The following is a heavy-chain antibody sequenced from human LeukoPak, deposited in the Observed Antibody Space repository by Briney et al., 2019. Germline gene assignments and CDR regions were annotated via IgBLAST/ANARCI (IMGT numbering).Heavy chain of an antibody. CDR3: ARGYSSGWYRFDP. CDR1: GYTFTMYQ. D-gene: IGHD6-19*01. J-gene: IGHJ5*02. V-gene: IGHV1-69*05. Sequence: ASVKVSCKASGYTFTMYQIHWVRQAPGQGLEWMGGIIPIFGTANYAQKFQGRVAITTDESTSTAYMELSSLRSEDTAAYYCARGYSSGWYRFDPWGQGTLVTVSS. CDR2: IIPIFGTA.